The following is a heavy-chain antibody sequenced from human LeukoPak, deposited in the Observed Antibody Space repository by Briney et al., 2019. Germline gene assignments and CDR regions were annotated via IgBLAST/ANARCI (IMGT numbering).Heavy chain of an antibody. Sequence: ASVKVSCKASGYTFTSYDINWVRQATGQGLEWMGWMNPNSGNTGYAQKFQGRVTITRNTSISTAYMELSSLRSEDTAVYYCAITSEWGDYGDYDSGDAFDIWGQGTMVTVSS. J-gene: IGHJ3*02. D-gene: IGHD4-17*01. CDR3: AITSEWGDYGDYDSGDAFDI. V-gene: IGHV1-8*03. CDR1: GYTFTSYD. CDR2: MNPNSGNT.